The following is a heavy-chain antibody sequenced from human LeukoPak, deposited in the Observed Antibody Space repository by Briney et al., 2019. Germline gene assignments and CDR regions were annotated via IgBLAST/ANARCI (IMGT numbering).Heavy chain of an antibody. Sequence: PGGSLRLSCAASGFNFNDFAMHWVRQVPGKGLEWVSGIGSNTGVIDYADSVKGRFTISRDNAKNSLYLQMNSLRTEDTAFYYCVKSIDRTKAPAWGYYFDRWGQRTLVTVSS. V-gene: IGHV3-9*01. D-gene: IGHD1-14*01. CDR2: IGSNTGVI. CDR1: GFNFNDFA. J-gene: IGHJ4*02. CDR3: VKSIDRTKAPAWGYYFDR.